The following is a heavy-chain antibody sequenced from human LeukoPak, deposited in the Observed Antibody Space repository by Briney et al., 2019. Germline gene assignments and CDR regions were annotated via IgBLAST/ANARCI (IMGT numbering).Heavy chain of an antibody. D-gene: IGHD2-15*01. CDR2: INHSGST. CDR3: ARGSIVVVVAATRTPPEINYYMDV. J-gene: IGHJ6*03. Sequence: SETLSLTCAVYGGSFSGYYWSWIRQPSGKGLEWIGEINHSGSTNYNPSLKSRVTISVDTSKNQFSLKLSSVTAADTAVYYCARGSIVVVVAATRTPPEINYYMDVWGKGTTVTVSS. V-gene: IGHV4-34*01. CDR1: GGSFSGYY.